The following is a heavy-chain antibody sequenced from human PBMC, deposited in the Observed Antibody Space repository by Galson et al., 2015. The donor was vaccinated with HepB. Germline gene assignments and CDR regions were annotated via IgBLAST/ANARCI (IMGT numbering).Heavy chain of an antibody. D-gene: IGHD5-12*01. CDR3: AKDQRYGGYGGTFDY. CDR2: ISGSGGST. Sequence: SLRLSCAASGFTFSSYAMSWVRQAPGKGLEWVSAISGSGGSTYYADSVKGRFTISRDNSKNTLYLQMNSLRAEDTAVYYCAKDQRYGGYGGTFDYWGQGTLVTVSS. J-gene: IGHJ4*02. V-gene: IGHV3-23*01. CDR1: GFTFSSYA.